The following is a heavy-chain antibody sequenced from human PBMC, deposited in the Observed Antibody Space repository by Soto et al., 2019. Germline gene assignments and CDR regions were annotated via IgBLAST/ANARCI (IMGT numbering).Heavy chain of an antibody. V-gene: IGHV4-59*08. CDR2: FYYSGST. CDR1: GGSISTYY. Sequence: SETLFLTCTVSGGSISTYYWSWIRQPPGKGLEWIGYFYYSGSTNYNPSLKSRVTISVDTSKNQFSLKLSSVTAADTAVYYCARGGWRHIDFWGQGSLVTVSS. D-gene: IGHD3-3*01. CDR3: ARGGWRHIDF. J-gene: IGHJ4*02.